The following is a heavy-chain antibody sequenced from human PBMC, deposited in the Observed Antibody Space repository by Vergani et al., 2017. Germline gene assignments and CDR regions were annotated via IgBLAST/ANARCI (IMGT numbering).Heavy chain of an antibody. J-gene: IGHJ6*02. CDR1: GYTLTELS. V-gene: IGHV1-24*01. CDR3: ATSPGGEGFYYYGMDV. CDR2: FDPEDGET. Sequence: QVQLVQSGAEVKKPGASVKVSCKVSGYTLTELSMHWVRQAPGKGLEWMGGFDPEDGETDYAQKFQGRVTMNEDTSTDTAYMELSSLRSEDTAVYYCATSPGGEGFYYYGMDVWGQGTTVTVSS. D-gene: IGHD1-26*01.